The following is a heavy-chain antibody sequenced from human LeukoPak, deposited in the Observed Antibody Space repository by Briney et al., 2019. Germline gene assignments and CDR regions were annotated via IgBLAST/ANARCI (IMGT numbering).Heavy chain of an antibody. CDR1: GFXFSSYE. D-gene: IGHD5-18*01. V-gene: IGHV3-48*03. J-gene: IGHJ4*02. Sequence: GGSLRLSCAASGFXFSSYEINWVRQAPGKGLEWVSYISSSGSTIYYADYVKGRFTVSRDSAKNSLYLQMNNLRAEDTALYYCGRDRVGGRGYSLDYLGQGTLVTVSS. CDR2: ISSSGSTI. CDR3: GRDRVGGRGYSLDY.